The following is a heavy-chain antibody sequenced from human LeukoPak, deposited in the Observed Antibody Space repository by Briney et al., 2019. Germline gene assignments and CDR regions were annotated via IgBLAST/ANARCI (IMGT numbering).Heavy chain of an antibody. J-gene: IGHJ4*02. D-gene: IGHD3-10*01. Sequence: GGSLRLSCAASGFTFSSYSMNWVRQAPGKGLEWVSYISSSSSTIYHADSVKGRFTISRDNAKNSLYLQMNSLRAEDTAVYYCAKDQTRFGEFEPFDYWGQGTLVTVSS. CDR3: AKDQTRFGEFEPFDY. CDR1: GFTFSSYS. V-gene: IGHV3-48*01. CDR2: ISSSSSTI.